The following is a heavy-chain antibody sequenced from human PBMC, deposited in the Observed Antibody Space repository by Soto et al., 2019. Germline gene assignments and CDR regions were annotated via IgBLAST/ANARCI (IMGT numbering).Heavy chain of an antibody. D-gene: IGHD3-9*01. J-gene: IGHJ4*02. Sequence: QVQLQQWGAGLLKPSETLSLTCAVYGGSFSGYYWSWIRQPPGKGLEWIGEINHSGSTNYNPSLKSRVTISVDTSKNQFSLKLSSVTAAATAVYYCARRNDILTAFDYWGQGTLVTVSS. V-gene: IGHV4-34*01. CDR1: GGSFSGYY. CDR2: INHSGST. CDR3: ARRNDILTAFDY.